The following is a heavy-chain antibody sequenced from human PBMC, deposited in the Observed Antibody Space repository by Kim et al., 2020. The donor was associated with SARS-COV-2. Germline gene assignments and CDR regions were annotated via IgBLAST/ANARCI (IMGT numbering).Heavy chain of an antibody. J-gene: IGHJ3*02. CDR1: GFTFSSSA. Sequence: GGSLRLSCAASGFTFSSSAMHWVRQASGQGLEWVGRIRSKANSYATVYAASVKGRFTISRDDSKSTAYLQMNSLKTEDTAGDYCTSVPRPMLAFWDAFD. CDR2: IRSKANSYAT. D-gene: IGHD3-3*02. V-gene: IGHV3-73*01. CDR3: TSVPRPMLAFWDAFD.